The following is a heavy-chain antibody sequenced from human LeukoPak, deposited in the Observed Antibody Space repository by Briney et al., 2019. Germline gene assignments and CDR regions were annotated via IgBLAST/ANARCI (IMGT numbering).Heavy chain of an antibody. D-gene: IGHD3-22*01. V-gene: IGHV1-2*02. Sequence: ASVKVSCKASGYTFTGYYMHWVRQAPGQGLEWMGWINPNSGGTNYARKFQGRVTMTRDTSISTAYMELSRLRSDDTAGYYCARDPPDYYDSSGYYNTYFDYWGQGTLVTVSS. CDR3: ARDPPDYYDSSGYYNTYFDY. CDR2: INPNSGGT. CDR1: GYTFTGYY. J-gene: IGHJ4*02.